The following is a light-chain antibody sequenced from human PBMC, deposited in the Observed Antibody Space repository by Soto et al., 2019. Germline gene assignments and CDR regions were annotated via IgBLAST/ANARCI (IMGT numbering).Light chain of an antibody. Sequence: QAVVTQSPSVSAAPGQKVTISCSGTSSNIGNNYVSWYQQFPDTAPKLLIYDNIKRPSGIPDRFSGSKSGTSATLVITGLQTGDEADYYCGTWDGSRNWVFGGGTQLTVL. J-gene: IGLJ3*02. V-gene: IGLV1-51*01. CDR1: SSNIGNNY. CDR2: DNI. CDR3: GTWDGSRNWV.